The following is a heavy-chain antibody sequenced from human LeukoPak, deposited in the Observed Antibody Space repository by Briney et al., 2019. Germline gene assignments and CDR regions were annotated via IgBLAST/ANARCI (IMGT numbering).Heavy chain of an antibody. CDR1: GASISSSNW. CDR3: ARGGDDYPASFDY. D-gene: IGHD5-24*01. V-gene: IGHV4-4*02. Sequence: SETLSLTCAVSGASISSSNWWSWVRQPPGKGLEWIGETYHSGITNYNPSLKSRVTISVDKSKNQFSLKLSSVTAADTAVYYCARGGDDYPASFDYWGQGTLVTVSS. J-gene: IGHJ4*02. CDR2: TYHSGIT.